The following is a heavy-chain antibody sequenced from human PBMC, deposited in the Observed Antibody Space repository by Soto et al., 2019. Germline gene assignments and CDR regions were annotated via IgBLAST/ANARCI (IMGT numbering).Heavy chain of an antibody. J-gene: IGHJ6*02. Sequence: PGGSLRLSCSASGFTFSSYAMHWVRQAPGKGLEYVSAISSNGGSTYYADSVKGRFTISRDNSKNTLYLQMSSLRAEDTAVYYCVKGDIVVVPAADYYYYGMDVWGQGTTVTVSS. CDR2: ISSNGGST. V-gene: IGHV3-64D*06. D-gene: IGHD2-2*01. CDR3: VKGDIVVVPAADYYYYGMDV. CDR1: GFTFSSYA.